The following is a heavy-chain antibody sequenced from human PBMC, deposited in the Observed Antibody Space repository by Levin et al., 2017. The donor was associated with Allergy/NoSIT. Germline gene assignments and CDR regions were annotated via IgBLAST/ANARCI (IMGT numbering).Heavy chain of an antibody. V-gene: IGHV3-30-3*01. D-gene: IGHD5-18*01. CDR2: ISYDGSNK. J-gene: IGHJ4*02. CDR1: GFTFSSYA. Sequence: GGSLRLSCAASGFTFSSYAMHWVRQAPGKGLEWVAVISYDGSNKYYADSVKGRFTISRDNSKNTLYLQMNSLRAEDTAVYYCARGALLDTAMVGLFDYWGQGTLVTVSS. CDR3: ARGALLDTAMVGLFDY.